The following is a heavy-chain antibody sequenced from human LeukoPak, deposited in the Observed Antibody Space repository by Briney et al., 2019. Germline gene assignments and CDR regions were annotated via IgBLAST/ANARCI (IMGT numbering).Heavy chain of an antibody. J-gene: IGHJ6*03. CDR2: INPNSGGT. D-gene: IGHD2-2*01. CDR3: AREGCSSTSCYLYMDV. CDR1: GYTFTGYY. Sequence: GASVKVSCKASGYTFTGYYMHWVRQAPGQGLEWMGWINPNSGGTNYAQKFQGRVTMTRDTSISTAYMELSRLRSDDTAMYYCAREGCSSTSCYLYMDVWGKGTTVTISS. V-gene: IGHV1-2*02.